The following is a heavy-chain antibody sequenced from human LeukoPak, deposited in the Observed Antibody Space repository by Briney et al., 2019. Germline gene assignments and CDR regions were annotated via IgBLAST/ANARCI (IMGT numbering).Heavy chain of an antibody. J-gene: IGHJ4*02. Sequence: GGSLRLPCAVSGFTVSSSHMSWVRQAPGKGLEWVSVLYSGGNTFYEDSVKGRFTISRDNSKNTLYLQMNSLRAEDTAVYYCATQNWGSRACDYWGQGTLVTVSS. CDR2: LYSGGNT. CDR3: ATQNWGSRACDY. CDR1: GFTVSSSH. D-gene: IGHD7-27*01. V-gene: IGHV3-66*01.